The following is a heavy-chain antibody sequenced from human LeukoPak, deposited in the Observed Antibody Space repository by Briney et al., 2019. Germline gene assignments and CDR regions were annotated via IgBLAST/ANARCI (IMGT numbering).Heavy chain of an antibody. D-gene: IGHD1-20*01. CDR3: AKGSITGTR. CDR1: GFTFISYG. Sequence: GGSLRLSCASSGFTFISYGMHWVRQAPGKGLEWVAVISYDGSNKYYADSVKGRFTISRDNSKNTLYLQMNSLRAEDTAVYYCAKGSITGTRWGQGTLVTVSS. V-gene: IGHV3-30*18. J-gene: IGHJ4*02. CDR2: ISYDGSNK.